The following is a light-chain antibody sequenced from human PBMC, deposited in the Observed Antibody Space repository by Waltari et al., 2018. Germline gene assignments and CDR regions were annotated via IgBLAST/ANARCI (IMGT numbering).Light chain of an antibody. CDR1: TSDIISYKY. V-gene: IGLV2-23*01. CDR2: EGT. Sequence: QSALTQPASVSGSPGQSITISCTGSTSDIISYKYVSWYQQHPGKAPKLILYEGTNRPAGVSDRFSGSKSGNTASLTISGLQPEDETDYYCCSYAGHSTYVFGTGTKVTVL. CDR3: CSYAGHSTYV. J-gene: IGLJ1*01.